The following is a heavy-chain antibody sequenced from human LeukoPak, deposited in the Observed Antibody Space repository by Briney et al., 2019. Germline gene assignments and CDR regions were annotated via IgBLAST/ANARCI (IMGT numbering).Heavy chain of an antibody. CDR2: ISYDGSNK. Sequence: GGSLRLSCAAPGFTFSSYDMYWVRQAPGKGLEWVAVISYDGSNKYYADSVKGRFTISRDNSKNTLYLQMNSLRAEDTAVYYCAKGMNPNDAFDIWGQGTMVTVSS. CDR3: AKGMNPNDAFDI. V-gene: IGHV3-30*18. J-gene: IGHJ3*02. CDR1: GFTFSSYD.